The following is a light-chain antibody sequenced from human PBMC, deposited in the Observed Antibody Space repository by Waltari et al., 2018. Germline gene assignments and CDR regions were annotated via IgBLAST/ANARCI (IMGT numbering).Light chain of an antibody. V-gene: IGKV3-20*01. CDR3: QQYDSIVLT. CDR1: QAVSTTS. Sequence: EIVLTQSPGTLSLSPGERATLSFRASQAVSTTSLNWYQQKPGQAPRLLIYGASSRATGIPDRFSGSGSGTDFTLTISRLEPEDFAVYYCQQYDSIVLTFGGGTRVEI. J-gene: IGKJ4*01. CDR2: GAS.